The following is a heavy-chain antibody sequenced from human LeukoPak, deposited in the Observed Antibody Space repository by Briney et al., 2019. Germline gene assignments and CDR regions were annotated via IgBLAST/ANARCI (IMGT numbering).Heavy chain of an antibody. V-gene: IGHV4-4*02. CDR2: IYHSGST. D-gene: IGHD2-15*01. CDR1: GGSISSSNW. CDR3: NRYCSGGSCEEWFDP. Sequence: PSETLSLTCAVSGGSISSSNWWSWVRQPPGKGLGWIGEIYHSGSTNYNPSLKSRVTISVDTSKNQFSLKLSSVTAADTAVYYCNRYCSGGSCEEWFDPWGQGTLVTVSS. J-gene: IGHJ5*02.